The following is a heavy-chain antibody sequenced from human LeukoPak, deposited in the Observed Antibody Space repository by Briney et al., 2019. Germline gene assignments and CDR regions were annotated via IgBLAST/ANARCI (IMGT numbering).Heavy chain of an antibody. D-gene: IGHD3-10*01. J-gene: IGHJ3*02. V-gene: IGHV1-69*05. Sequence: SVKVSCKASVGTFSSYAISWVRQAPGQGLEWMGGIIPIFGTANYAQKFQGRVTITTDESTSTAYMELSSLRSEDTAVYYCASSGRGYYYGYRAFDIWGQGTMVTVSS. CDR2: IIPIFGTA. CDR3: ASSGRGYYYGYRAFDI. CDR1: VGTFSSYA.